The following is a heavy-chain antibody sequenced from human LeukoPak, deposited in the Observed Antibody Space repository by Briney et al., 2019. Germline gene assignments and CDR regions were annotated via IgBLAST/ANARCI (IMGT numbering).Heavy chain of an antibody. D-gene: IGHD3-22*01. Sequence: ASVKVSCKASGYTFTSYYMHWVRQAPGQGLEWVGIINPSGGSTSYAQKFQGRVTMTRDTSTSTVYMELSSLRSEDTAVYYCARATPHYFDSSGYSGDYWGQGTLVTVSS. V-gene: IGHV1-46*01. CDR1: GYTFTSYY. CDR3: ARATPHYFDSSGYSGDY. J-gene: IGHJ4*02. CDR2: INPSGGST.